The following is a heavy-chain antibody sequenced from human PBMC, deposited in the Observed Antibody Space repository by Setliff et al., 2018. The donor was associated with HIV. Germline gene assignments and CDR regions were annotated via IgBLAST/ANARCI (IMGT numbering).Heavy chain of an antibody. J-gene: IGHJ4*02. CDR1: GGSISSYY. CDR3: TGDYNSGSNRFAY. V-gene: IGHV4-4*08. Sequence: SETMSLTCTVSGGSISSYYWIWIRQDPGKGLEWIGYIYPSGSPDYPSGNTFYNPSFRSRVTLLLDTSKNQFSLKLTSVTAADAAVYYCTGDYNSGSNRFAYWGQGTPVTVSS. CDR2: IYPSGSPDYPSGNT. D-gene: IGHD3-10*01.